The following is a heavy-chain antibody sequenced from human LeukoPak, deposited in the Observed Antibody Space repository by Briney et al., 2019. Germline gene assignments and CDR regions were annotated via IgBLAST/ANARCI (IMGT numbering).Heavy chain of an antibody. Sequence: SETLSLTCTVSGGSISSYYWSWIRQPPGKGLEWIGYIYYSGSTYYNPSLKSRVTISVDTSKNQLSLKLSSVTAADTAVYYCARFAIFGVVIHNWFDPWGQGTLVTVSS. CDR3: ARFAIFGVVIHNWFDP. V-gene: IGHV4-59*08. CDR1: GGSISSYY. J-gene: IGHJ5*02. CDR2: IYYSGST. D-gene: IGHD3-3*01.